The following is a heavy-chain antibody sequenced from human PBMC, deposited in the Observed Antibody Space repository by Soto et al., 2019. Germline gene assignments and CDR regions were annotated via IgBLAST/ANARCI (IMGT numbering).Heavy chain of an antibody. CDR1: RDSIRSYY. V-gene: IGHV4-59*12. CDR3: ARTQFYSGSGNYRNLMFDP. J-gene: IGHJ5*02. CDR2: IYHSGTF. Sequence: LSRTFPFSRDSIRSYYWSWNRQPPGKRPVWLCYIYHSGTFLYIPSLKTRLTVSLDMSKNQCSLTLSSMTAADTAVYYCARTQFYSGSGNYRNLMFDPWGQGTQVTVSS. D-gene: IGHD3-10*01.